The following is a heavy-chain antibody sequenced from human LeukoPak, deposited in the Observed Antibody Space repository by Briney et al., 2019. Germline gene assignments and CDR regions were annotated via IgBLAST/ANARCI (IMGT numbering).Heavy chain of an antibody. Sequence: PGGSLRLSCAASGFTFSSYWMSWVRQAPGKGLEWVAVISYDGSNKYYADSVKGRFTISRDNSKNTLYLQMNSLRAEDTAVYYCARYMGATKYYLDYWGQGTLVTVFS. CDR3: ARYMGATKYYLDY. V-gene: IGHV3-30*03. D-gene: IGHD1-26*01. J-gene: IGHJ4*02. CDR1: GFTFSSYW. CDR2: ISYDGSNK.